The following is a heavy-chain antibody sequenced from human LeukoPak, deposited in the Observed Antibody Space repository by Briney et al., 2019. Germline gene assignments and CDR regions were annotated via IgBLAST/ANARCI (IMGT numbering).Heavy chain of an antibody. CDR3: ARGSPDSPGTIFGVVAGSYYFDY. J-gene: IGHJ4*02. CDR1: GGSISSGGYY. Sequence: SETLSLTCTVSGGSISSGGYYWSWIRQHPGKGLEWIGYIYYSGSTYYNPSLKSRVTISVDTSKNQFSLKLSSVTAADTAVYYCARGSPDSPGTIFGVVAGSYYFDYWGQGTLVTVSS. V-gene: IGHV4-30-4*08. CDR2: IYYSGST. D-gene: IGHD3-3*01.